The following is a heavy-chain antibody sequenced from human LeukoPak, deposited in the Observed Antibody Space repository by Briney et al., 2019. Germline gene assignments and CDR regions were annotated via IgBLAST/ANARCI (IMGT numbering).Heavy chain of an antibody. CDR3: ARGAWKGYCSGGSCYALLNLDV. J-gene: IGHJ6*04. CDR1: GFPFSSYA. Sequence: PGRSLRLSCAASGFPFSSYAMHWVRQAPGKGLEWVAVISYDGSNKYYADSVKGRFTISRDNSKNTLYVQMNSLRAEDTAVYYCARGAWKGYCSGGSCYALLNLDVWGKGTTVTVSS. CDR2: ISYDGSNK. V-gene: IGHV3-30*01. D-gene: IGHD2-15*01.